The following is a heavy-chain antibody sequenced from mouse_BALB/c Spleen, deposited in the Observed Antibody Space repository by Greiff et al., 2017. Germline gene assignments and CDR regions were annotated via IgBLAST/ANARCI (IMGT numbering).Heavy chain of an antibody. D-gene: IGHD3-1*01. J-gene: IGHJ2*01. CDR3: TVGYFDY. Sequence: EVKLEESGGGLVQPGGSMKLSCVASGFTFSNYWMNWVRQSPEKGLEWVAEIRLKSNNYATHYAESVKGRFTISRDDSKSSVYLQMNNLRAEDTGIYYCTVGYFDYWGQGTTLTVSS. V-gene: IGHV6-6*02. CDR1: GFTFSNYW. CDR2: IRLKSNNYAT.